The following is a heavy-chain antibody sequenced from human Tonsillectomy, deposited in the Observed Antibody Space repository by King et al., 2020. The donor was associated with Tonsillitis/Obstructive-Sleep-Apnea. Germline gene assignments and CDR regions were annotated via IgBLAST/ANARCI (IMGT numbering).Heavy chain of an antibody. J-gene: IGHJ3*02. CDR2: IWYDGSNK. CDR1: GFTFSRYG. D-gene: IGHD2-21*01. Sequence: VQLVESGGGVVQPGRSLRLSCAASGFTFSRYGMHWVRQAPGKGLEWVAVIWYDGSNKYYADSVKGRFTISRDNSKNTLYLQMNSLRAEDTAVYYCACICVHTFDIWGQGTMVTVSS. CDR3: ACICVHTFDI. V-gene: IGHV3-33*01.